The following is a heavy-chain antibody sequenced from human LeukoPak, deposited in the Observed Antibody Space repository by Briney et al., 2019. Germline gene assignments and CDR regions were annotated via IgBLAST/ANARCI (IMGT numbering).Heavy chain of an antibody. CDR1: GGSFSGYY. CDR2: INHSGST. CDR3: ARGLSAIVY. Sequence: SETLSLTCAVYGGSFSGYYWSWIRQPPGKGLEWIGEINHSGSTNYDPSLKSRVTISVDTSKNQFSLKLSSVTAADTAVYYCARGLSAIVYWGQGTLVTVSS. J-gene: IGHJ4*02. D-gene: IGHD2-2*01. V-gene: IGHV4-34*01.